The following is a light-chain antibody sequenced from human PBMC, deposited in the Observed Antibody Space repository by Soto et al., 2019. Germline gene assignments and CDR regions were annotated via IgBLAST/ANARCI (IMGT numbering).Light chain of an antibody. J-gene: IGLJ2*01. Sequence: QSALTQPASVSGSPGQSITISCTGTSSDVGGYNHVSWYQKHPGKAPKLMIYEVNNRPSGVSNRFSGSKSGNTASLTISGLQAEDEADYYCASYTSQSTVIFGGGTQLTVL. CDR3: ASYTSQSTVI. CDR1: SSDVGGYNH. V-gene: IGLV2-14*01. CDR2: EVN.